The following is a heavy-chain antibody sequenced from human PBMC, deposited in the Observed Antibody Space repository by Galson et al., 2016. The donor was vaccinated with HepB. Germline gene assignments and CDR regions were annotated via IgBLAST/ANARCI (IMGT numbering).Heavy chain of an antibody. CDR1: GVSISTYY. V-gene: IGHV4-59*01. D-gene: IGHD3-16*01. CDR2: IYYDGRT. Sequence: LSLTCTFSGVSISTYYWSWIRQSPGKGLEWIGYIYYDGRTNYNPSLQSRVTISLDTSKNQFSLKLSSVTAADTAVYYCASEVPLGAVVRGFFDNWGQGILVTVSS. J-gene: IGHJ4*02. CDR3: ASEVPLGAVVRGFFDN.